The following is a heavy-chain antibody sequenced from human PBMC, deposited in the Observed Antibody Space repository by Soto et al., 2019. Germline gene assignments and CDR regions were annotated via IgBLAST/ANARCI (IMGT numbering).Heavy chain of an antibody. CDR3: ARALGAAPYYYYGMDV. CDR1: GGSISSSSYY. D-gene: IGHD3-16*01. CDR2: IYYSGST. Sequence: SETLSLTCTVSGGSISSSSYYWGWIRQPPXKGLEWIGSIYYSGSTDYNPSLKSRVTISVDTSKNQFSLKLSSVTAADTAVYYCARALGAAPYYYYGMDVWGQGTTVTVSS. J-gene: IGHJ6*02. V-gene: IGHV4-39*01.